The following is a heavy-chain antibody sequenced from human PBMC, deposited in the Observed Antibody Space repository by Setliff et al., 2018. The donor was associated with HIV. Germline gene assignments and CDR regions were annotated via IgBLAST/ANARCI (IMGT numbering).Heavy chain of an antibody. CDR1: GDTFTSYV. CDR3: ATGGGQSFDY. V-gene: IGHV1-18*01. CDR2: TYLGAT. Sequence: ASVKVSCKASGDTFTSYVISWVRQAPGQGLEWMGWTYLGATNYAQRFRDRLTVTTDTSTSTAYMELRGLSPDDTALYFCATGGGQSFDYWGQGTLVTVSS. D-gene: IGHD1-26*01. J-gene: IGHJ4*02.